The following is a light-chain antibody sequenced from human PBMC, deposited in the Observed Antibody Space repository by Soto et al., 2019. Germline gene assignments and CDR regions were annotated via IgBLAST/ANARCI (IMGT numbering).Light chain of an antibody. CDR3: QQYNSWPPIT. J-gene: IGKJ5*01. CDR1: ESVSRN. CDR2: DAS. V-gene: IGKV3-15*01. Sequence: IVMTQSPATLSVSPGERVTLSCRASESVSRNLAWYQQKPGQAPRLLIYDASTRATGIPDRFSGGGSGTEFTLTISSLQSEDFVVYYCQQYNSWPPITFGQGTRLEI.